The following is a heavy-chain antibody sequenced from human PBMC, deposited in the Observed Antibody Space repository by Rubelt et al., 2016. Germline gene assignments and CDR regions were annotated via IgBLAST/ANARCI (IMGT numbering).Heavy chain of an antibody. J-gene: IGHJ4*02. CDR3: AEVRGIFTGLDY. CDR1: GGSFSGYY. CDR2: INHSGST. V-gene: IGHV4-34*01. D-gene: IGHD3-9*01. Sequence: QVQLQQWGAGLLKPSETLSLTCAVYGGSFSGYYWSWIRQPPEKGLEWMGEINHSGSTKYNPSLKGRLTVSLYTSKNAFPLMVCAVTAADTSGYSWAEVRGIFTGLDYWGQGTLVTVSS.